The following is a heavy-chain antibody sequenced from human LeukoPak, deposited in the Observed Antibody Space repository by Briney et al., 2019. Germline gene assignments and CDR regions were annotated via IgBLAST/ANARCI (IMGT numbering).Heavy chain of an antibody. CDR3: ARDYGWQLID. V-gene: IGHV3-48*02. CDR2: INNGGGSK. CDR1: GFTFSSYS. D-gene: IGHD2-15*01. J-gene: IGHJ4*02. Sequence: GESLKISCAASGFTFSSYSMNWVRHNPRKGLEWVSYINNGGGSKYYADSVKGRFTISRDNAKNSMYLQMNSLRDDDTAVYYCARDYGWQLIDRGQGTLVTVSS.